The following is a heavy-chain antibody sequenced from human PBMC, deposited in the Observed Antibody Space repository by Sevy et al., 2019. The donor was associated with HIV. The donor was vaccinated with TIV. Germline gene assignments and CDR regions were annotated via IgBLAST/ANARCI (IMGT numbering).Heavy chain of an antibody. Sequence: ASVKVSCKVSGYTLNQLSMHWVRQAAGQGLEWMGRFDPEDGETAYGQKFQGRVTMTKDTSIDTADMELSSLRSEDTAVYYCATIKDYYESSGSPVDYWGQGTLVTVSS. D-gene: IGHD3-22*01. CDR2: FDPEDGET. CDR1: GYTLNQLS. CDR3: ATIKDYYESSGSPVDY. V-gene: IGHV1-24*01. J-gene: IGHJ4*02.